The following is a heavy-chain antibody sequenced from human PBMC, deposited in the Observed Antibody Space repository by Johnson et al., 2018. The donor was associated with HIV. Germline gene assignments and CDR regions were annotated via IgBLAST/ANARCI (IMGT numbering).Heavy chain of an antibody. CDR1: GFTVSSNY. D-gene: IGHD2-21*01. V-gene: IGHV3-66*04. J-gene: IGHJ3*02. Sequence: VQLVESGGGLVQPGGSLRLSCAASGFTVSSNYMSWVRQGPGTGLEWVSVIYSGGSTYYADSVKGRFTISRDNAKNTLYLKMNSLRAEDTAVYYCVRRMVVGYVAFDIWGQGTMVTVSS. CDR3: VRRMVVGYVAFDI. CDR2: IYSGGST.